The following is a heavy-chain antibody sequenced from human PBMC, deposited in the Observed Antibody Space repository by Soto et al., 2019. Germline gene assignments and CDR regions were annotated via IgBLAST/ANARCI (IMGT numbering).Heavy chain of an antibody. CDR1: GFTFSSYA. Sequence: GGSLRLSCAASGFTFSSYAMSWVRQAPGKGLEWVSAISGSGGSTYYADSVKGRFTISRDNSKNTLYLQMNSLRAEDTAVYYCAKDRTLWFGELLSRDLDYWGQGTLVTVSS. CDR3: AKDRTLWFGELLSRDLDY. CDR2: ISGSGGST. D-gene: IGHD3-10*01. V-gene: IGHV3-23*01. J-gene: IGHJ4*02.